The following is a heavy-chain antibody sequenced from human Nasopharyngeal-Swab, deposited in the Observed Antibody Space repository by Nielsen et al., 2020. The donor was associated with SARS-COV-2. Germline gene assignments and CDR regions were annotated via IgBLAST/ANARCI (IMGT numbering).Heavy chain of an antibody. Sequence: WVRQAPGQGLEWMGGFDPEDGETIYARKFQGRVTMTEDTSTDTAYMELSSLRSEDTAVYYCATGQQWLVQWFDPWGQGTLVTVSS. D-gene: IGHD6-19*01. CDR2: FDPEDGET. V-gene: IGHV1-24*01. CDR3: ATGQQWLVQWFDP. J-gene: IGHJ5*02.